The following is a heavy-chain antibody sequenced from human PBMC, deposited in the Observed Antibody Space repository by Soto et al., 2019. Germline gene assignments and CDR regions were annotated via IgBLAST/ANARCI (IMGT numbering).Heavy chain of an antibody. D-gene: IGHD6-6*01. CDR1: GGSISSSSYY. J-gene: IGHJ6*03. CDR2: IYYSGST. CDR3: ARHSSGTKIYYYYYMDV. V-gene: IGHV4-39*01. Sequence: SETLSLTCTVSGGSISSSSYYWGWIRQPPGKGLEWIGSIYYSGSTYYNPSLKSRVTISVDTSKNQFSLKLSSVTAADTAVYYCARHSSGTKIYYYYYMDVWGKGTTVTVSS.